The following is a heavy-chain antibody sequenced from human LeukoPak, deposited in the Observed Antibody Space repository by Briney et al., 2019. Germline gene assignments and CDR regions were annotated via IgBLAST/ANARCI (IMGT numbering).Heavy chain of an antibody. CDR2: IGTYNGNT. CDR3: ARDLSSGWTSFQN. J-gene: IGHJ4*02. V-gene: IGHV1-18*01. D-gene: IGHD6-19*01. Sequence: ASVKVSCKASGYTFTTYGIGWVRQAPGQGLEWMGWIGTYNGNTKYAQNLQGRVTMTKDTPTSTAYMELRSLGSDDTAVYYCARDLSSGWTSFQNWGQGTLVTVSS. CDR1: GYTFTTYG.